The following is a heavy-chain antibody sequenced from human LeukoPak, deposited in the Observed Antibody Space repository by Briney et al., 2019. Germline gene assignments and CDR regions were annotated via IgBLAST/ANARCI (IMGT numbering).Heavy chain of an antibody. CDR3: ARDGGDVSSSWYNWFDP. Sequence: SETLSLTCTVSGGSISSYYWSWIRQPPAKGLEWIGYIYYSGSTNYNPSLKSRVTISVDTSKNQFSLKLSSVTAADTAVYYCARDGGDVSSSWYNWFDPWGQGTLVTVSS. V-gene: IGHV4-59*01. J-gene: IGHJ5*02. CDR1: GGSISSYY. D-gene: IGHD6-13*01. CDR2: IYYSGST.